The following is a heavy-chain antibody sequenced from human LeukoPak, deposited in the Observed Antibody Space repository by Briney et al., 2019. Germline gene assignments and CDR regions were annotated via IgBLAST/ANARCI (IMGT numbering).Heavy chain of an antibody. D-gene: IGHD6-13*01. V-gene: IGHV4-39*07. CDR2: VSYSGSP. Sequence: SETLTLTCTVSGASINIYTYYWGWIRQPPGKGLEWIGSVSYSGSPYYNPSLTSRATISVDTSRNQVSLKLTSVTAADTAVYYCARGIPSVAAGTGWYFDLWGRGTLVTVSS. J-gene: IGHJ2*01. CDR3: ARGIPSVAAGTGWYFDL. CDR1: GASINIYTYY.